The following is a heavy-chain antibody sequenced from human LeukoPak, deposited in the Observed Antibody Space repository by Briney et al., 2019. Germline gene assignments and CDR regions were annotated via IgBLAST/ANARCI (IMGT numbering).Heavy chain of an antibody. CDR2: ASGSGGST. CDR3: AKDLGSVVTPPSLDY. J-gene: IGHJ4*02. Sequence: HAGGSLRLSCAASGFTFSSYAISWVRQAPGKGLEWVSSASGSGGSTYYADSVKGRFTISRDNSKNTLYLQMNSLRAEDTAVYYCAKDLGSVVTPPSLDYWGQGTLVTVSS. V-gene: IGHV3-23*01. CDR1: GFTFSSYA. D-gene: IGHD4-23*01.